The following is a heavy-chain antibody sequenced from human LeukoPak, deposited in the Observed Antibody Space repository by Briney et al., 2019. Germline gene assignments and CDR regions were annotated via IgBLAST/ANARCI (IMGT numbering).Heavy chain of an antibody. CDR3: ARDQSYGDYVFDY. CDR1: GFTFSSYW. CDR2: INSDGSNT. V-gene: IGHV3-74*01. D-gene: IGHD4-17*01. Sequence: GGSLRLSCAASGFTFSSYWMHWVRQAPGKGLVWVSRINSDGSNTSYADSVKGRFTISRDNAKNTLYLQINSLRAEDTAVYYCARDQSYGDYVFDYWGQGTLVTVSS. J-gene: IGHJ4*02.